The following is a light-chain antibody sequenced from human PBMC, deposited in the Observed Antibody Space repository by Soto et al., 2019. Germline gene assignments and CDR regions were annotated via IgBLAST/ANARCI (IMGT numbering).Light chain of an antibody. CDR2: GAS. Sequence: EIVLTQSPGTLSLSPGERATLSCRASQSVTSSSLAWYQQKPGQAPGLLIYGASNRATGIPDRFSGSGSGTDFTLTISRLEPEDFAVYYCQQYGSSRTFGLGTKVEIK. CDR3: QQYGSSRT. J-gene: IGKJ1*01. V-gene: IGKV3-20*01. CDR1: QSVTSSS.